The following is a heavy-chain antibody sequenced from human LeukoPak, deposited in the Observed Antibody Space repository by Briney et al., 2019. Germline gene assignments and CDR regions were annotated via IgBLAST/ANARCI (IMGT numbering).Heavy chain of an antibody. D-gene: IGHD6-19*01. CDR2: IYPGDSDT. J-gene: IGHJ4*02. V-gene: IGHV5-51*04. Sequence: GESLKISCKGSGYSFTTYWIGWVRQMPGKGLEWMGIIYPGDSDTRYGPSFQGQVTISADKPITTAYLQWSTLKASDTAMYYCATSHSPGYSSGWYMDYWGQGTLVTVSS. CDR1: GYSFTTYW. CDR3: ATSHSPGYSSGWYMDY.